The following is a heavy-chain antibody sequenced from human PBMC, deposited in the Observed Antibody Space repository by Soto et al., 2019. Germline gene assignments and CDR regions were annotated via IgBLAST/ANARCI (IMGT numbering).Heavy chain of an antibody. D-gene: IGHD6-19*01. J-gene: IGHJ4*02. V-gene: IGHV2-5*02. Sequence: QITLKESGPTLVKPTQTLTLTCTFSGFSLSSTRMAVGWIRQPPGKALEWLALIYWDDDKRYSPFLKSRLTITKDTSKNQVVLTMSNWDPVDTARYYCAHIVVAGLGYYFDYWGQGTLVTVSS. CDR1: GFSLSSTRMA. CDR3: AHIVVAGLGYYFDY. CDR2: IYWDDDK.